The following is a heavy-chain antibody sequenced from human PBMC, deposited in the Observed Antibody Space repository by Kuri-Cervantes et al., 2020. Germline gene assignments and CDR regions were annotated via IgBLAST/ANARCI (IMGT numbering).Heavy chain of an antibody. D-gene: IGHD6-19*01. Sequence: ESLKISCAVYGGSFSDYLWSWVRQSPGEGLEWIGEINHSGSTNYNPSLKSRVTISVDTSKNQFSLKLSSVTAADTAVYYCARLRGSGWYSPGLYDYWGQGTLVTVSS. CDR1: GGSFSDYL. CDR3: ARLRGSGWYSPGLYDY. J-gene: IGHJ4*02. V-gene: IGHV4-34*01. CDR2: INHSGST.